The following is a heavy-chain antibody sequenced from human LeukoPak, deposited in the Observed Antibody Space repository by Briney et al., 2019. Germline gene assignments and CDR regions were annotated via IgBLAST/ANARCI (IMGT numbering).Heavy chain of an antibody. CDR3: ARNSIFEAAGYVY. Sequence: GGSLRLSCAASGFTFSYYYMSWIRQAPGKGLEWVSYISSSGSTIYYADSVKGRFTISRDNAKNSLYLQMNSLRAEDTAVYYCARNSIFEAAGYVYWGQGTLVTVSS. CDR2: ISSSGSTI. V-gene: IGHV3-11*01. J-gene: IGHJ4*02. CDR1: GFTFSYYY. D-gene: IGHD3-3*01.